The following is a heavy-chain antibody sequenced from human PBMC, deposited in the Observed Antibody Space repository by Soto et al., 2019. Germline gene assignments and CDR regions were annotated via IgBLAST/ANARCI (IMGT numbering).Heavy chain of an antibody. D-gene: IGHD3-3*01. CDR1: GYSFSSSW. CDR2: IYPGDSDT. Sequence: PGESLKISCKGSGYSFSSSWIGWVRQMSGKGLEWMGTIYPGDSDTRYSPSFQGQVIISADKSTSTAYLQWSSLKASDTAIYYCAPRAEYYDFWSGYYGAWGQGTLVTVSS. V-gene: IGHV5-51*01. CDR3: APRAEYYDFWSGYYGA. J-gene: IGHJ5*02.